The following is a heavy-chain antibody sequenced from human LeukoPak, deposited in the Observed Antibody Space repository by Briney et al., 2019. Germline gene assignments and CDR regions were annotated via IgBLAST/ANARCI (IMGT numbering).Heavy chain of an antibody. CDR1: GGSISSSSYY. CDR2: IYYSGST. Sequence: SETLSLTCTVSGGSISSSSYYWGWIRQPPGKGLEWIGSIYYSGSTYYNPSLKSRVTISVDTSKNQFSLKLSSVTAADTAVYYCARIGGSHLIGYYYMDVWGKGTTVTVSS. J-gene: IGHJ6*03. V-gene: IGHV4-39*01. D-gene: IGHD1-26*01. CDR3: ARIGGSHLIGYYYMDV.